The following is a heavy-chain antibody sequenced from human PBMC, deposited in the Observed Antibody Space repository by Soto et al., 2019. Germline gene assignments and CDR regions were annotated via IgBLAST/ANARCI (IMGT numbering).Heavy chain of an antibody. CDR2: INPATGAA. J-gene: IGHJ3*02. CDR3: ARGGGVGVAGSAAFDM. V-gene: IGHV1-2*02. Sequence: QLHLVQSGAVVKKPGASVTVSCSASGYPVTAYYMHWVRQAPGRGLEWMGGINPATGAAKYTQTFQGRVTMTRATSTSTVFRELSVLTSEDTAVFYCARGGGVGVAGSAAFDMWGQGTLVTVSS. CDR1: GYPVTAYY. D-gene: IGHD3-3*01.